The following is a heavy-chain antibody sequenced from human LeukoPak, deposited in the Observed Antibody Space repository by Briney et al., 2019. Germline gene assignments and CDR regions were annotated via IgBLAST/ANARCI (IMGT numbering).Heavy chain of an antibody. D-gene: IGHD6-19*01. CDR1: GYTLTELS. V-gene: IGHV1-24*01. CDR3: ATIGGSGSTYCFDY. Sequence: ASVKVSCKVSGYTLTELSMHWVRQAPGKGLEWMGGFDPEDGETIYAQKFQGRVTMTEDTSTDTAYMELSSLRSEDTAVYYCATIGGSGSTYCFDYWGQGTLVTVSS. J-gene: IGHJ4*02. CDR2: FDPEDGET.